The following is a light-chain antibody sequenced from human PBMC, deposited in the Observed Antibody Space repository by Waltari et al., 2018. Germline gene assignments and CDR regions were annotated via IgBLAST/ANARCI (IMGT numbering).Light chain of an antibody. V-gene: IGKV1-39*01. CDR3: QQTYKSPPT. CDR1: HYMANF. Sequence: DVLVTQSPSSLSVSVGDRVTITCRASHYMANFLNWYQHMPGKAPRLLIHDASTLQPGVSPRFSGSTSGTDFILTIDNLHPEDFATYYCQQTYKSPPTFGPGTKVDV. CDR2: DAS. J-gene: IGKJ3*01.